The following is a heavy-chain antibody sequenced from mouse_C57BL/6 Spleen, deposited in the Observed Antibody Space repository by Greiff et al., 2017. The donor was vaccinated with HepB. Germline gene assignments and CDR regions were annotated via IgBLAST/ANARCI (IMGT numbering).Heavy chain of an antibody. Sequence: QVQLQQSGPELVKPGASVKLSCKASGYTFTSYDINWVKQRPGQGLEWIGWIYPRDGSNKYNEKFKGKATLTVDTSSSTAYMELHSLTSEDSAVYFCARGRSNWGFAYWGQGTLVTVSA. V-gene: IGHV1-85*01. CDR2: IYPRDGSN. D-gene: IGHD4-1*01. CDR1: GYTFTSYD. CDR3: ARGRSNWGFAY. J-gene: IGHJ3*01.